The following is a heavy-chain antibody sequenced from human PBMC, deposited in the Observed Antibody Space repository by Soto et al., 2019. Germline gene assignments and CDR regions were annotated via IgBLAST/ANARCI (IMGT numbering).Heavy chain of an antibody. D-gene: IGHD3-3*01. CDR1: GYTFTSYY. CDR2: INPSGGST. V-gene: IGHV1-46*01. J-gene: IGHJ6*02. Sequence: ASVKVSCKASGYTFTSYYMHWVRQAPGQGLEWMGIINPSGGSTSYAQKFQGRVTMTRDTSTSTVYMELSSLRSEDTAVYYCARDPESITIFGVVIQQRYYYYYGMDVWGQGTTVTV. CDR3: ARDPESITIFGVVIQQRYYYYYGMDV.